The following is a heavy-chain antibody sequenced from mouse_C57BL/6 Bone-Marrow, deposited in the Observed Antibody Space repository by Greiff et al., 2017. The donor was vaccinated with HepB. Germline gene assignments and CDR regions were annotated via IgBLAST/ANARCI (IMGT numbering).Heavy chain of an antibody. CDR2: ISSGGSYT. Sequence: EVKLMESGGDLVKPGGSLKLSCAASGFTFSSYGMSWVRQTPDKRLEWVATISSGGSYTYYPDSVKGRFTISRDNAKNTLYLQMSSLKSEDTAMYYCARHDHRVPAMDYWGQGTSVTVSS. CDR1: GFTFSSYG. CDR3: ARHDHRVPAMDY. D-gene: IGHD2-14*01. V-gene: IGHV5-6*01. J-gene: IGHJ4*01.